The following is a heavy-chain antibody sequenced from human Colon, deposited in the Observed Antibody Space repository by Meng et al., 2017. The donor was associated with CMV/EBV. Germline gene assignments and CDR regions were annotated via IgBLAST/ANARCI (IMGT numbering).Heavy chain of an antibody. D-gene: IGHD1-1*01. CDR2: ILGGSNT. CDR1: GFTVNAND. CDR3: ASFKEQLVGGTYWYFDL. J-gene: IGHJ2*01. Sequence: GFTVNANDMTWVRQVSGKGLEWVSIILGGSNTYYADSVKGRFTVSRDSSRNTLYLQMNSLRAEDTALYYCASFKEQLVGGTYWYFDLWGRGTLVTVSS. V-gene: IGHV3-66*02.